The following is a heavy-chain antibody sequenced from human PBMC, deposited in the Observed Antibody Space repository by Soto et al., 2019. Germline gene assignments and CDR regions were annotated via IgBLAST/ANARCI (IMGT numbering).Heavy chain of an antibody. V-gene: IGHV3-53*02. CDR3: ARGGYSAGWTYGMDV. CDR1: GFTVSSTY. D-gene: IGHD6-19*01. J-gene: IGHJ6*02. Sequence: EEQLVETGGGVIQRGGSLRLSCNASGFTVSSTYMSWVRQAPGMGLEWVAVIESGGSTHYADSVKGRFTISRDIPKNTLYMEMNSLRAEDTAVYHCARGGYSAGWTYGMDVWGQGTTVTVS. CDR2: IESGGST.